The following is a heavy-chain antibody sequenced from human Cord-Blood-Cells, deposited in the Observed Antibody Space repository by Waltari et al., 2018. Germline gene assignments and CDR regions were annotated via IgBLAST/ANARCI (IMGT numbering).Heavy chain of an antibody. J-gene: IGHJ4*02. CDR2: ISYDGSNK. CDR3: AKDFRFGEFRDY. V-gene: IGHV3-30*18. CDR1: GFTYSSYG. D-gene: IGHD3-10*01. Sequence: QVQLVESGGGVVQPGRSLRLSCAAPGFTYSSYGLHWVRQAPGKGLEWVAVISYDGSNKYYADSVKGRFTISRDNSKNTLYLQMNSLRAEDTAVYYCAKDFRFGEFRDYWGQGTLVTVSS.